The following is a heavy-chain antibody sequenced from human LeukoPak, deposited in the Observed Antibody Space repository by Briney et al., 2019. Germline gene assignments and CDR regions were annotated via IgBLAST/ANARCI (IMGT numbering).Heavy chain of an antibody. CDR1: GFTFTSYA. D-gene: IGHD3-16*01. V-gene: IGHV3-73*01. Sequence: GGSLRLSCAASGFTFTSYAMSWVRQASGKGLEWVGRIRSKANSYATAYAASVKGRFTISRDDSKNTAYLQMNSLKTEDTAVYYCTRPTQGDGMDVWGQGTTVTVSS. CDR3: TRPTQGDGMDV. CDR2: IRSKANSYAT. J-gene: IGHJ6*02.